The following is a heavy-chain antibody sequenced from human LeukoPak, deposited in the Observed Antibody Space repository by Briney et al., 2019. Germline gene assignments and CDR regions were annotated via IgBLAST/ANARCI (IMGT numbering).Heavy chain of an antibody. CDR3: ARADFDTAMVLFDP. CDR1: GGTFSNYA. V-gene: IGHV1-69*06. D-gene: IGHD5-18*01. CDR2: IIPIFGTA. Sequence: SVKVSCKASGGTFSNYAISWVRQASGQGLEWRGGIIPIFGTANYAQKFRGRVTITADKSTRTAYMELSSLRSEDTAVYYCARADFDTAMVLFDPWGQGTLVTVSS. J-gene: IGHJ5*02.